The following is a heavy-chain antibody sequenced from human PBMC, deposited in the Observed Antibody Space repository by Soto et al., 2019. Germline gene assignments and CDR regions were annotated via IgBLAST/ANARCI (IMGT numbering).Heavy chain of an antibody. CDR1: GGSIGSYY. J-gene: IGHJ4*02. D-gene: IGHD6-13*01. CDR2: VYYGGNI. V-gene: IGHV4-59*01. CDR3: VRDRTAAGTFDA. Sequence: LSLTCSVSGGSIGSYYWGWIRQAPGKGLEWIGYVYYGGNINYNPSLKSRVSQSVDTSKNQFSLKLRFVTAADTAIYYCVRDRTAAGTFDAWGRGALVTVSS.